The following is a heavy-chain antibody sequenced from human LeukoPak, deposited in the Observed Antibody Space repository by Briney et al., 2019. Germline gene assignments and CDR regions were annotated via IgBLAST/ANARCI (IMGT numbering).Heavy chain of an antibody. CDR3: ARMGLHTDAFDI. J-gene: IGHJ3*02. CDR2: ISATNGNT. D-gene: IGHD5/OR15-5a*01. Sequence: ASVKVSCKASGYTFTSSGISWVRQAPGQGLEWMGWISATNGNTNYAQKLQGRVTMTTDTSTSTAYMELRSLRSDDTAVYYCARMGLHTDAFDIWGQGTMVTVSS. CDR1: GYTFTSSG. V-gene: IGHV1-18*01.